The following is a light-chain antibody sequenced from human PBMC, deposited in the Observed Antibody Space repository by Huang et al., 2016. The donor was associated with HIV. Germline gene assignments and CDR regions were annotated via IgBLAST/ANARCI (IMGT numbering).Light chain of an antibody. J-gene: IGKJ3*01. CDR3: QQYDNLPRFT. Sequence: DIQMTQSPSSLSASVGDRVTITCQVSQDISNYLNWYQQKPGKAPKRLIYDASNLETGVSSRFSGSGSGTDFTFTISSLQPEDIATYYCQQYDNLPRFTFGPGTKVDIK. CDR1: QDISNY. CDR2: DAS. V-gene: IGKV1-33*01.